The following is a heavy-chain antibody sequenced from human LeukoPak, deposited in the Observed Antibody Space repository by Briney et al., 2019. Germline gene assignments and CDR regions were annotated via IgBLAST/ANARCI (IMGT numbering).Heavy chain of an antibody. CDR2: INQGGSEK. J-gene: IGHJ4*02. Sequence: PGGSLRLSCAASGFTFSSYSMSWVRQAPGKGLEWVANINQGGSEKYYVDSVKGRFTISRDNAKNSLYLQMNSLRAEDTAVYYCARDRVWTVLYWGQGTLVTVSS. V-gene: IGHV3-7*01. CDR1: GFTFSSYS. CDR3: ARDRVWTVLY. D-gene: IGHD6-13*01.